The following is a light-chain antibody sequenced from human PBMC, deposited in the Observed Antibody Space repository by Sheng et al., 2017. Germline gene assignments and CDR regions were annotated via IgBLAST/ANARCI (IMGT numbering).Light chain of an antibody. CDR2: AAS. V-gene: IGKV1-9*01. CDR1: QDINIY. J-gene: IGKJ4*01. Sequence: DIQLTQSPSFLSASVRDRVTITCRASQDINIYLAWYQQKPGRAPKLLIYAASTLQSGVPSRFSGSGSGTEFTLTISSLQPEDFATYYCQQLNSYPPTFGGGTKVEIK. CDR3: QQLNSYPPT.